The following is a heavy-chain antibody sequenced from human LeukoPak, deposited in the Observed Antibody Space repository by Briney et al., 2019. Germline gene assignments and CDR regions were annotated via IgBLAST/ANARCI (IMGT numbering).Heavy chain of an antibody. CDR1: GFTFSSYA. J-gene: IGHJ4*02. Sequence: GGSLRLSCAASGFTFSSYAMSWVRQAPGKGLEWVSIISNNGNTHWYADSVKGRFSISRDNSLATVYLDLNNLKNEDTALYFCAKECDDSYYEVDFWGQGTRVTVSS. D-gene: IGHD4-11*01. CDR2: ISNNGNTH. V-gene: IGHV3-30*18. CDR3: AKECDDSYYEVDF.